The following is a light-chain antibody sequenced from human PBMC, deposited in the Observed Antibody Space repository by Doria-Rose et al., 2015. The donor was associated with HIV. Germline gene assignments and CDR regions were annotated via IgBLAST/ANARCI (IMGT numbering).Light chain of an antibody. J-gene: IGKJ3*01. CDR2: WAS. Sequence: DIQVTQSPESLGMSLGERATLNCKSNQSLLYTSKNYLAWYQQKPGQPHKLLIYWASTRQSGVPVRFSGSGSGTDFTLTISSLEAEDVAVYYCQQYYDTPSFGPGTTVDIK. V-gene: IGKV4-1*01. CDR3: QQYYDTPS. CDR1: QSLLYTSKNY.